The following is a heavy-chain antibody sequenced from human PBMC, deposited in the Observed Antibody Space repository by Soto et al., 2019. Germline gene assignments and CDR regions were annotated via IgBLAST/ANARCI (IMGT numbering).Heavy chain of an antibody. J-gene: IGHJ4*02. CDR3: ARGRFSTHPKAHYYFDF. Sequence: SETLSLTCTVSGGSISSYYWSWIRQPPGKGLEWIGYIYYSGSTNYNPSLKSRVTISVDTSKNQFSLKLSSVTAADTAVYYCARGRFSTHPKAHYYFDFSGQGILVTVSS. V-gene: IGHV4-59*01. CDR2: IYYSGST. D-gene: IGHD3-3*01. CDR1: GGSISSYY.